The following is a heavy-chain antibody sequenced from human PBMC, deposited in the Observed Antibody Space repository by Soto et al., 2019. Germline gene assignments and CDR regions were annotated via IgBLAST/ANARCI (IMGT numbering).Heavy chain of an antibody. J-gene: IGHJ6*02. Sequence: QVQLQESGPGLVKPSETLSLTCTVSGGTISRYYWSWIRQPPGKGLEWIGYMYNTGRTVYNPSFKGRVTISVDTSKNQFSLKLNSVTAADTAVYYCARDLWGYCGTDCYPLDVWGQGTTVTVSS. CDR1: GGTISRYY. V-gene: IGHV4-59*01. CDR2: MYNTGRT. D-gene: IGHD2-21*02. CDR3: ARDLWGYCGTDCYPLDV.